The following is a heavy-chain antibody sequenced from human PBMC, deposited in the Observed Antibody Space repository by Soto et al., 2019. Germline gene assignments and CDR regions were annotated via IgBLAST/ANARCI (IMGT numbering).Heavy chain of an antibody. CDR1: GASTGGYY. D-gene: IGHD6-19*01. CDR3: ARHWWSSGSYLVFDS. V-gene: IGHV4-59*08. CDR2: VFSSGST. Sequence: QVQLQESGPGLLKPSETLSLTCTISGASTGGYYWSWIRQSPGRGLEWIGYVFSSGSTNYSPSLQSRVAISIDTSKRQFCLKLTSVTAADTALYYCARHWWSSGSYLVFDSWGQGTQVTVSS. J-gene: IGHJ4*02.